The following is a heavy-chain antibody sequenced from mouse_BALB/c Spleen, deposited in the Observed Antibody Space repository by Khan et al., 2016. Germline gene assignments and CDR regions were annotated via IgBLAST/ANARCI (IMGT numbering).Heavy chain of an antibody. CDR2: ISTYNGNT. Sequence: QIQLVQSGPEVVRPGVSVKISCKGSGYTFTDYAMHWVKQSHAKSLEWIGVISTYNGNTNYNQKFEEKATMTVDKSSSTVYMELVRLTSEDSAIYYCARNGWDYDWFDYWGQGTLVTVSA. D-gene: IGHD2-4*01. J-gene: IGHJ3*01. V-gene: IGHV1S137*01. CDR3: ARNGWDYDWFDY. CDR1: GYTFTDYA.